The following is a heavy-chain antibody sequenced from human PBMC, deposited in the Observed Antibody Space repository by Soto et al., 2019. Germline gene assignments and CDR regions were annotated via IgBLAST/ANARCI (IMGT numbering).Heavy chain of an antibody. CDR1: GFTFSSYS. CDR3: ARDRAPYYYDSSGYYPFDY. J-gene: IGHJ4*02. Sequence: GGSLRLSCAASGFTFSSYSMNWVRQAPGKGLEWVSYISSSSSTIYYADSVKGRFTISRDNAKNSLYLQMNSLRDEDTAVYYCARDRAPYYYDSSGYYPFDYWGQGTLVTVSS. D-gene: IGHD3-22*01. V-gene: IGHV3-48*02. CDR2: ISSSSSTI.